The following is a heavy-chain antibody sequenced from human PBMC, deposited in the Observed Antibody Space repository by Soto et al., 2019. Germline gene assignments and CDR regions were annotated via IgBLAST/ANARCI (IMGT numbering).Heavy chain of an antibody. CDR2: IYYTGST. V-gene: IGHV4-59*08. CDR3: VRQTGSSVAGRDSHYYYFMDV. Sequence: QVQLQESGPRLVKPSETLSLTCSVSGGSMRSYYWGWVRQPPGQGLEWIGYIYYTGSTKYNASLKSRVTLSLDASKNQFSLKRSSVTAADPAVYFCVRQTGSSVAGRDSHYYYFMDVWGKGPTVTVSS. D-gene: IGHD2-15*01. CDR1: GGSMRSYY. J-gene: IGHJ6*03.